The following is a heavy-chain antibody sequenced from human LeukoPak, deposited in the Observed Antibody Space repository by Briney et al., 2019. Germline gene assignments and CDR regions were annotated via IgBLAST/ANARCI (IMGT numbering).Heavy chain of an antibody. CDR2: IYYSGST. J-gene: IGHJ3*02. Sequence: PSETLSLTCTVSGGSISSYYWSRIRQPPGKGLEWIGYIYYSGSTNYNPSLKSRVTISVDTSKNQFSLKLSSVTAADTAVYYCARVGPYDSSGYYYPLGAFDIWGRGTMVTVSS. D-gene: IGHD3-22*01. CDR3: ARVGPYDSSGYYYPLGAFDI. CDR1: GGSISSYY. V-gene: IGHV4-59*01.